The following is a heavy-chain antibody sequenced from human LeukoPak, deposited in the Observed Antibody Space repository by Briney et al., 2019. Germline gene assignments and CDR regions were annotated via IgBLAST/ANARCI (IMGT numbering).Heavy chain of an antibody. J-gene: IGHJ6*02. V-gene: IGHV1-69*13. D-gene: IGHD2-15*01. Sequence: SVKVSCKASGYTFTSYYMHWVRQAPGQGLEWMGGIIPIFGTANYAQKFQGRVTITADESTSTAYMELSSLRSEDTAVYYCARKYCSGGSWPHLGYYYYGMDVWGQGTTVTVSS. CDR3: ARKYCSGGSWPHLGYYYYGMDV. CDR1: GYTFTSYY. CDR2: IIPIFGTA.